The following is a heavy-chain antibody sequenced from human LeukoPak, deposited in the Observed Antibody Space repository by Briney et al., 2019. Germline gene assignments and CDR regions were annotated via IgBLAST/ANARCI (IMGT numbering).Heavy chain of an antibody. V-gene: IGHV4-4*09. D-gene: IGHD3-22*01. J-gene: IGHJ4*02. CDR1: GGSISSYY. Sequence: SETLSLTCTVSGGSISSYYWSWIRQPPGKGLEWIGYIYTSGSTNYNPSLKSRVTISVDTSKNQFSLKLSSVTAADTAVYYCASVYYDSSGSPFFDYWGQGTLVTVSS. CDR3: ASVYYDSSGSPFFDY. CDR2: IYTSGST.